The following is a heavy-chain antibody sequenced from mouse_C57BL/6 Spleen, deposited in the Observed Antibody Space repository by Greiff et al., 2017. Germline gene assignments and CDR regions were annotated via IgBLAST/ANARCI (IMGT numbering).Heavy chain of an antibody. CDR3: ARFLGHYYGSSYDLDY. Sequence: VQLQESGAELMKPGASVKLSCKATGYTFTGYWIEWVKQRPGHGLEWIGEILPGSGSTNYNEKFKGKATFTADTSSNTAYMQLSSLTTEDSAIYYCARFLGHYYGSSYDLDYWGQGTTLTVSS. D-gene: IGHD1-1*01. J-gene: IGHJ2*01. CDR2: ILPGSGST. V-gene: IGHV1-9*01. CDR1: GYTFTGYW.